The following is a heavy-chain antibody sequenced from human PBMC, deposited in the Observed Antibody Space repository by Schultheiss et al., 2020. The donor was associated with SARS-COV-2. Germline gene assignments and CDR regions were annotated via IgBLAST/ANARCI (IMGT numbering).Heavy chain of an antibody. D-gene: IGHD3-16*01. CDR1: GGSISSADNH. CDR3: ARVMITFGGVTNWFDP. CDR2: MYNTGRT. J-gene: IGHJ5*02. Sequence: SETLSLTCAVSGGSISSADNHWTWIRQPPGKGLEWIGNMYNTGRTNYNPSLKSRVTILIDTSNNHFSLMMTSVTAADTAVYYCARVMITFGGVTNWFDPWGQGTLVTVSS. V-gene: IGHV4-61*03.